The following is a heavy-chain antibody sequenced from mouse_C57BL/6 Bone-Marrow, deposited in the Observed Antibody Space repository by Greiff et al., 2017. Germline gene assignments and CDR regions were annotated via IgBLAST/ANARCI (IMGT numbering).Heavy chain of an antibody. D-gene: IGHD6-5*01. CDR1: GFNIKDDY. J-gene: IGHJ2*01. Sequence: VQLKESGAELVRPGASVKLSCTASGFNIKDDYMHWVKQRPEQGLEWIGWIDPESGDTEYATKFQGKATITADTSSNTAYLQLSSLTSEDTAVYYCTTPLCNDEGYWGQGTTLTVSS. CDR3: TTPLCNDEGY. CDR2: IDPESGDT. V-gene: IGHV14-4*01.